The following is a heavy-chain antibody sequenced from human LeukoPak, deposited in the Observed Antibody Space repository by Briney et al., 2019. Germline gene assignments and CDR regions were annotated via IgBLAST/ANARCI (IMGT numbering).Heavy chain of an antibody. CDR1: GFTFSSYS. Sequence: PGGSLRLSCAASGFTFSSYSMNWVRQAPGKGLVWVSDISSSSSTIYYADSVKGRFTISRDNAKNSLYLQMNSLRAEDTAVYYCARARVNNWNDFDYWGQGTLVTVSS. D-gene: IGHD1-1*01. V-gene: IGHV3-48*01. CDR2: ISSSSSTI. CDR3: ARARVNNWNDFDY. J-gene: IGHJ4*02.